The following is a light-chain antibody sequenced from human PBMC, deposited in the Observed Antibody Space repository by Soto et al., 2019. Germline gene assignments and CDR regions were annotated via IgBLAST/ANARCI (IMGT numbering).Light chain of an antibody. CDR2: DAS. CDR1: QSVSSY. Sequence: EIVLTQPPAALSCSRGEVATLSCRASQSVSSYLAWYQQKPGQAPRLLIYDASNRATGIPARFSGSGSGTDFTLTIRRLEPADYAVYYCQKYGSSYPWTFGQGTKVDNK. J-gene: IGKJ1*01. CDR3: QKYGSSYPWT. V-gene: IGKV3-20*01.